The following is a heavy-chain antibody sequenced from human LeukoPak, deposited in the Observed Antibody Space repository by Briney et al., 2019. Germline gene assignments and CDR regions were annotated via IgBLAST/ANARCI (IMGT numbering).Heavy chain of an antibody. D-gene: IGHD3-22*01. J-gene: IGHJ3*02. V-gene: IGHV3-33*01. CDR2: VRYDGSNK. CDR3: ARGLFLSGYLDAFDI. Sequence: GGSLRLSCAASGFTFSTYGMHWVRQAPGKGLERVAVVRYDGSNKYYADFVKGRCTISRDNSKNTLYLQMNSLRVEDTAVYYCARGLFLSGYLDAFDIWGQGTVVTVSS. CDR1: GFTFSTYG.